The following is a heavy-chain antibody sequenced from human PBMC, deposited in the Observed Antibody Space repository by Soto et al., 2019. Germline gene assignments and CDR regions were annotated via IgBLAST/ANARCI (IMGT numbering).Heavy chain of an antibody. CDR1: GDTFTFYS. J-gene: IGHJ4*02. V-gene: IGHV1-69*02. Sequence: QVQLVQSGAEVKKPGSSVRVSCKASGDTFTFYSINWVRQAPGLGLEWMGRINPILSMSNYAQRFQGRVTVSPYKXTSTAYMELSSLRSEDTAMYYCASSYGSGYRAFDYWGQGALVTVSS. D-gene: IGHD3-10*01. CDR3: ASSYGSGYRAFDY. CDR2: INPILSMS.